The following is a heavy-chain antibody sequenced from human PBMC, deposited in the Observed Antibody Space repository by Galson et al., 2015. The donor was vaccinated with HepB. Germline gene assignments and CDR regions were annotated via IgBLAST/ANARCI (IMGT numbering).Heavy chain of an antibody. CDR3: ATEPFSGGAY. Sequence: SLRLSCAASGFTFRSYGMSWVRQAPGKGLEWVANIKQDGSEKKYVDSVKGRFTISRDNAKNSLYLQMDSLRAEDTAIYYCATEPFSGGAYWGQGTLVTVSS. CDR1: GFTFRSYG. J-gene: IGHJ4*02. CDR2: IKQDGSEK. V-gene: IGHV3-7*01. D-gene: IGHD6-19*01.